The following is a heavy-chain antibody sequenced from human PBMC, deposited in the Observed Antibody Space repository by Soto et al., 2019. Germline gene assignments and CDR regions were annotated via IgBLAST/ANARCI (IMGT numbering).Heavy chain of an antibody. J-gene: IGHJ4*02. CDR3: AKESGYSNSWSKFDY. CDR1: GFTFSSYA. CDR2: ISGSGGST. Sequence: PGGSLRLSCAASGFTFSSYAMSWVRQAPGKGQEWVSAISGSGGSTYYADSVKGRFTISRDNSNNTLYLQMNSLRAEDTAVYYCAKESGYSNSWSKFDYWGQGTLVTVSS. V-gene: IGHV3-23*01. D-gene: IGHD6-13*01.